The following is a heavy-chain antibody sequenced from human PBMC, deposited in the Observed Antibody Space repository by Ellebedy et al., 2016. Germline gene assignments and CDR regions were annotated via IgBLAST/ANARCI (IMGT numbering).Heavy chain of an antibody. CDR3: ARPSPFYEPYSAFDY. CDR1: GYTFTSYY. CDR2: MNPNSGNT. V-gene: IGHV1-8*02. D-gene: IGHD3-16*01. Sequence: ASVKVSCXASGYTFTSYYMHWVRQATGQGLEWLGWMNPNSGNTGYAQKFQGRVTMTRDTSIRTAYMELSNLRSEDTAVYYCARPSPFYEPYSAFDYWGQGTLVTVSS. J-gene: IGHJ4*02.